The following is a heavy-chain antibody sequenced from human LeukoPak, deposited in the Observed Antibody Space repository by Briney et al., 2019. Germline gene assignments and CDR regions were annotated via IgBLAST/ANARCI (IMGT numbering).Heavy chain of an antibody. CDR1: GFTFSSYG. D-gene: IGHD3-22*01. Sequence: GGSLRLSCAASGFTFSSYGMHLVRQAPGKGLEWVAFIRYDGSNKYYADSVKGRFTISRDNSKNTLYLQMNSLRAEDTAVYYCAKDLDRMIVVVTNFDYWGQGTLVTVSS. J-gene: IGHJ4*02. V-gene: IGHV3-30*02. CDR2: IRYDGSNK. CDR3: AKDLDRMIVVVTNFDY.